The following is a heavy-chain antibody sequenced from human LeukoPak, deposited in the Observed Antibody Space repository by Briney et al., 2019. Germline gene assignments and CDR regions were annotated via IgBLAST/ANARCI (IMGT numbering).Heavy chain of an antibody. J-gene: IGHJ4*02. CDR1: RGSITSGGYY. CDR2: IFHTGNT. V-gene: IGHV4-31*03. Sequence: SQTLSLTCSVSRGSITSGGYYWSWIRQVPGKGLEWIGYIFHTGNTYNKPSLESRVAISVDTSKNQFCLGMSSVTAADTAVYYCARGLSSVFYFDSWGQGTRVTVSS. CDR3: ARGLSSVFYFDS. D-gene: IGHD6-25*01.